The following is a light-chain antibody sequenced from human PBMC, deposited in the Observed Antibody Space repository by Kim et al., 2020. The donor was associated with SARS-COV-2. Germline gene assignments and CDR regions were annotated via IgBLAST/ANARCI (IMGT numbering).Light chain of an antibody. CDR1: SIGSKS. Sequence: PGRAARITCGGNSIGSKSVRWYQQMPGQAPVLVISYDSDRPSGIPERFSGSNSGNTATLTISRVEAGDEADYYCQVWDSSSDHRVVFGGGTQLTVL. CDR3: QVWDSSSDHRVV. CDR2: YDS. V-gene: IGLV3-21*04. J-gene: IGLJ2*01.